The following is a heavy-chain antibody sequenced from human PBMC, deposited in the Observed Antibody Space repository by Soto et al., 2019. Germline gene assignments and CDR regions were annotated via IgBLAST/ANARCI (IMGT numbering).Heavy chain of an antibody. CDR2: IKEDGSGK. CDR3: ARVGDGYSSSSTDY. V-gene: IGHV3-7*05. D-gene: IGHD6-6*01. CDR1: GFTFRTYW. Sequence: EVQLVESGGGLVQPGGSLRLSCTASGFTFRTYWMSWVRQAPGKGREGVANIKEDGSGKYYVDSVKGRFTISRDNAKNSLYLQMNSLRAEDTAVYYCARVGDGYSSSSTDYWGQGTLVTVSS. J-gene: IGHJ4*02.